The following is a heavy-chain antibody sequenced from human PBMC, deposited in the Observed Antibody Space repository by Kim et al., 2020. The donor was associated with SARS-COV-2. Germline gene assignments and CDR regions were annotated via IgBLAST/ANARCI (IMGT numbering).Heavy chain of an antibody. CDR2: IKEDAGEK. CDR1: GFTFSTYW. Sequence: GGSLRLSCTASGFTFSTYWMTWVRQAPGKGLEWVANIKEDAGEKYYVDSVKGRFTIFRDNSENSVYLQMNSLRPDDTAVYYCVTGQGTGNDPWGQGTLVTVSS. CDR3: VTGQGTGNDP. D-gene: IGHD3-9*01. V-gene: IGHV3-7*01. J-gene: IGHJ5*02.